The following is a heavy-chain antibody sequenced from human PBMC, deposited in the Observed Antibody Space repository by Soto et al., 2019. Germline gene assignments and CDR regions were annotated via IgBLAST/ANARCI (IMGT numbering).Heavy chain of an antibody. Sequence: GGSLRLSCAASGFTFSSYAMSWVRQAPGKGLEWVSAISGSGGSTYYADSVKGRFTISRDNSKNTLYLQMNSLRAEDTAVYYCAKEMVGEPSYDFWSGYYHSGSFDYWGQGTLVTVSS. CDR2: ISGSGGST. D-gene: IGHD3-3*01. CDR1: GFTFSSYA. V-gene: IGHV3-23*01. CDR3: AKEMVGEPSYDFWSGYYHSGSFDY. J-gene: IGHJ4*02.